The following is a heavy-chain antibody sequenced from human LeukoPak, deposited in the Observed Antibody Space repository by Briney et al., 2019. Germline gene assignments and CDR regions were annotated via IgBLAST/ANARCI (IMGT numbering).Heavy chain of an antibody. CDR2: IYYSGST. J-gene: IGHJ5*02. D-gene: IGHD5-12*01. CDR3: ARGLRLRAGESWFDP. Sequence: SETLSLTCTVSGGSISSYYWSWIRQPPGKGLEWIGYIYYSGSTNYNPSLKSRVTISVDTSKNQFALKLSSVTAADTAVYYCARGLRLRAGESWFDPWGQGTLVTVSS. CDR1: GGSISSYY. V-gene: IGHV4-59*01.